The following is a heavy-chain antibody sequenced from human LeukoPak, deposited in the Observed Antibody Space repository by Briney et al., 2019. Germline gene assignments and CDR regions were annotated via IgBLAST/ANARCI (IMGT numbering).Heavy chain of an antibody. Sequence: ASVKVSCKASGYTFTNYDINWVRQATGQGPEWMGWMNPNSGNTGYAQNFQGRVTITRDTSTSIAYMELSSLRSEDTAVYYCARGLYDSSGLDAFDIWGQGTMVTVSS. CDR1: GYTFTNYD. D-gene: IGHD3-22*01. V-gene: IGHV1-8*03. J-gene: IGHJ3*02. CDR3: ARGLYDSSGLDAFDI. CDR2: MNPNSGNT.